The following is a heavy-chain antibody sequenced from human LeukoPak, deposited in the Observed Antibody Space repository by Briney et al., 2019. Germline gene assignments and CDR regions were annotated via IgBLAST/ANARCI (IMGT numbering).Heavy chain of an antibody. CDR3: ATDRDWSFDY. V-gene: IGHV3-48*02. Sequence: GGSLRLSRAASGFPFSTSSMNWVRQAPGKGLEWISYITTSGSNKFYADSVKGRFTVSRDNTRNSLYLQMNSLRDEDTAIYYCATDRDWSFDYWGQGTLVAVSS. J-gene: IGHJ4*02. CDR2: ITTSGSNK. CDR1: GFPFSTSS. D-gene: IGHD3-9*01.